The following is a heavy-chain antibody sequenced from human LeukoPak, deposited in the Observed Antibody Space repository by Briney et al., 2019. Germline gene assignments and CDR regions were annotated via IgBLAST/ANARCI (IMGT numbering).Heavy chain of an antibody. J-gene: IGHJ1*01. CDR1: GGTFSSYA. V-gene: IGHV1-69*13. CDR3: ARDTSYCSGGSCFEYFQH. CDR2: IIPIFGTA. Sequence: PVASVKVSFKASGGTFSSYAISWVRQAPGQGLDWMGGIIPIFGTANYAQKFQGRVTITADESTSTAYMELSSLRSEDTAVYYCARDTSYCSGGSCFEYFQHWGQGTLVTVSS. D-gene: IGHD2-15*01.